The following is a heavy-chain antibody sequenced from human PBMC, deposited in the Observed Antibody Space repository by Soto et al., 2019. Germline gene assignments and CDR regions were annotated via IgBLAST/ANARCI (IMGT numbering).Heavy chain of an antibody. Sequence: SETLSLTCTVSGDSISSSTYYWGWIRQPPGKGLEWIGSIYYSGTTYYNPSLESRVTISVDTSRIHFSLKLISVAAADTAVYFCARQPYHSSDYFDYWGQGTLVTVSS. CDR3: ARQPYHSSDYFDY. V-gene: IGHV4-39*01. J-gene: IGHJ4*02. CDR2: IYYSGTT. D-gene: IGHD3-22*01. CDR1: GDSISSSTYY.